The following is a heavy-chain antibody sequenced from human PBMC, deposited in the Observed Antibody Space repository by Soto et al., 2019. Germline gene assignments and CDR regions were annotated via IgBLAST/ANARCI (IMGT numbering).Heavy chain of an antibody. V-gene: IGHV3-23*01. D-gene: IGHD3-16*02. CDR3: AKSRVFIGAIVTLLDS. Sequence: EVQLLESGGGLVQPGGSLTLSCATSGFTFSSYAMVWVRQAAEKGLEWVASISNNGDTAYYADSVKGRFTISRGNSENTLYQPMNGLRADDTALYFCAKSRVFIGAIVTLLDSWGQGTQVTVSS. CDR2: ISNNGDTA. J-gene: IGHJ4*02. CDR1: GFTFSSYA.